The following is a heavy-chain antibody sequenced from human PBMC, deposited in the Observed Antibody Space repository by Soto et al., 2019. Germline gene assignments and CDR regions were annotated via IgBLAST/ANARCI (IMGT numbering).Heavy chain of an antibody. Sequence: PSETLSLTCTVSGGSISSGDYYWSWIRQPPGKGLEWIGYIYYSGSTYYNPSLKSRVTISVDTSKNQFSLKLSSVTAADTAVYYCARDTPPGTMVRGVNGMDVWGQGTTVTVSS. CDR3: ARDTPPGTMVRGVNGMDV. V-gene: IGHV4-30-4*01. CDR1: GGSISSGDYY. D-gene: IGHD3-10*01. J-gene: IGHJ6*02. CDR2: IYYSGST.